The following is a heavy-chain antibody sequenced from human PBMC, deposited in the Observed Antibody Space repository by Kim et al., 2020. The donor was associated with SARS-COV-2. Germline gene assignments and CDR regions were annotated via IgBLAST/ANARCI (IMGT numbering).Heavy chain of an antibody. Sequence: SETLSLTCTVSGGSISSGCYYWSWIRQHPGKGLEWIGYIYYSGSTYYNLSLKSRLTISVDTSKNQFSLKLSSVTAADTAAYYCARGRITIFGVVNEYDYWGQGTLVTVSS. CDR2: IYYSGST. J-gene: IGHJ4*02. CDR1: GGSISSGCYY. CDR3: ARGRITIFGVVNEYDY. D-gene: IGHD3-3*01. V-gene: IGHV4-31*03.